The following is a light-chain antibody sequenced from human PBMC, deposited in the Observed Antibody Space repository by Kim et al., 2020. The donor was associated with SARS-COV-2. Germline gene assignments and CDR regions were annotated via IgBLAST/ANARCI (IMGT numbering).Light chain of an antibody. CDR3: QVWDSNSDQG. CDR1: NIGSQS. CDR2: NDR. Sequence: SYELTQPPSVSVAPGKTATITCGGNNIGSQSVHWYQQKPGQAPVLVIYNDRDRPSGIPERFSGSNSGSTATLTISRVEAGDEADYYCQVWDSNSDQGFGG. V-gene: IGLV3-21*04. J-gene: IGLJ2*01.